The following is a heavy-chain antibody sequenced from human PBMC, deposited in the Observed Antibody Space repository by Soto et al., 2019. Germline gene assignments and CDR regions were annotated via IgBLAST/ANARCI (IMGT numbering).Heavy chain of an antibody. CDR1: GFTFSDHY. CDR3: ARVSYYYGSGSFDY. D-gene: IGHD3-10*01. V-gene: IGHV3-72*01. Sequence: EVQLVESGGGLVQPGGSLRLSCAASGFTFSDHYMDWVRQAPGKGLEWVGRTRNKANSYTTEYAASVKGRFTISRDDSKHSLYLQMNSLKTEDTAVYYCARVSYYYGSGSFDYWGQGTLVTVSS. J-gene: IGHJ4*02. CDR2: TRNKANSYTT.